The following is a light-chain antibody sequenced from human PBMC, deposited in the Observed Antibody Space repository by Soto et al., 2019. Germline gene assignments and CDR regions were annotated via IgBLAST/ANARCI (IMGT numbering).Light chain of an antibody. CDR2: DTS. J-gene: IGKJ4*01. CDR1: QGIGDT. V-gene: IGKV3-15*01. Sequence: EVVLRQSPATLSVSPGERATVSCRASQGIGDTLAWYQHKPGQTPRLLIYDTSTRATGVPTRFTGSRSGAEFTLTINSLQSEDFAVYYCQPYNNWPLTFGGGTKVDIK. CDR3: QPYNNWPLT.